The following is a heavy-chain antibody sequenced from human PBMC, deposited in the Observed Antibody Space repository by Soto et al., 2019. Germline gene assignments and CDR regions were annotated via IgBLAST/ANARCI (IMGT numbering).Heavy chain of an antibody. D-gene: IGHD3-3*01. CDR2: ISGSGGST. CDR3: AKDRSYDFWSRPPFDY. Sequence: GGSLRLSCAASGFTFSSYAMSWVRQAPGKGLEWVSAISGSGGSTYYADSVKGRFTISRDNSKNTLYLQMNSLRAEDTAVYYCAKDRSYDFWSRPPFDYWGQGTLVTVSS. J-gene: IGHJ4*02. CDR1: GFTFSSYA. V-gene: IGHV3-23*01.